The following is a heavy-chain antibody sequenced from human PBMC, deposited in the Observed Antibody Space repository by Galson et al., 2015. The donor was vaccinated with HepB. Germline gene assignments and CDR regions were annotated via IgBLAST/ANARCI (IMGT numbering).Heavy chain of an antibody. D-gene: IGHD6-19*01. J-gene: IGHJ2*01. Sequence: SLRLSCAASGFTFSSYAMHWVRQAPGKGLEWVAVISYDGSNKYYADSVRGRFNISRDISKSTLYVQMTSLTTEDTAVYYCASSSDPTRNWHFDLWGRGTLVIVSS. CDR1: GFTFSSYA. CDR3: ASSSDPTRNWHFDL. CDR2: ISYDGSNK. V-gene: IGHV3-30*14.